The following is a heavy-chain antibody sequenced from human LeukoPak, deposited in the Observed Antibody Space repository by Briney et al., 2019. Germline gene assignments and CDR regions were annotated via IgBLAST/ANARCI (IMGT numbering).Heavy chain of an antibody. J-gene: IGHJ4*02. CDR3: ATNRGGYCSGGSCYVESDY. Sequence: GGSLRLSCAASGFTFSSYAMSWVRQAPGKGLEGVSAISGSGGSTHYADSVKGRFTISRDNSKNTLYLQMNSLRAEDTAVYYCATNRGGYCSGGSCYVESDYWGQGTLVTVSS. D-gene: IGHD2-15*01. CDR1: GFTFSSYA. V-gene: IGHV3-23*01. CDR2: ISGSGGST.